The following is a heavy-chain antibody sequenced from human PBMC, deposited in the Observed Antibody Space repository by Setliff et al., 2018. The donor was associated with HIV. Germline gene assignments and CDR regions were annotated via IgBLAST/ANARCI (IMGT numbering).Heavy chain of an antibody. J-gene: IGHJ4*02. V-gene: IGHV1-8*01. CDR2: INRSGGTT. CDR3: ARGAYYGSGSYYDSRY. Sequence: ASVKVSCKASGGTFGRFGISWVRQAPGRGLEWMGGINRSGGTTNYAQKFQGRVTMTRTTSISTAYMELSSLRSEDTAVYYCARGAYYGSGSYYDSRYWGQGTLVTVSS. D-gene: IGHD3-10*01. CDR1: GGTFGRFG.